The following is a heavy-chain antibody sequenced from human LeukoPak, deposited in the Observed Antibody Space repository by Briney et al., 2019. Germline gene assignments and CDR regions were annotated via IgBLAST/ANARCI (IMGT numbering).Heavy chain of an antibody. CDR1: GYTXTSYY. CDR3: ARDMLAVPSNWFDP. CDR2: ISPSGGGT. Sequence: ASVKVSCKASGYTXTSYYIHWVRQAPGQGLEWMGVISPSGGGTSYAQKFQGRVTMTRDTSTSTVYMDLRSLRSEDTAVYFCARDMLAVPSNWFDPWGQGTLVTVSS. V-gene: IGHV1-46*01. J-gene: IGHJ5*02. D-gene: IGHD2-8*01.